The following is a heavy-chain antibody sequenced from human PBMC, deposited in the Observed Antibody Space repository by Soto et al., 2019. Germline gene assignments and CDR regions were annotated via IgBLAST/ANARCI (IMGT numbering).Heavy chain of an antibody. Sequence: QITLKESGPTLVKPTQTLTLTCTFSGFSLSTSEVGVGWIRQPPGKALQWLALIYWDDDKRYSPSLKSRLTSTKDTSKNQVVLTMNNMDPVDTATYYCAHAPGIAVTTNWFDPWGQGILVTVSS. CDR3: AHAPGIAVTTNWFDP. CDR1: GFSLSTSEVG. J-gene: IGHJ5*02. CDR2: IYWDDDK. V-gene: IGHV2-5*02. D-gene: IGHD6-19*01.